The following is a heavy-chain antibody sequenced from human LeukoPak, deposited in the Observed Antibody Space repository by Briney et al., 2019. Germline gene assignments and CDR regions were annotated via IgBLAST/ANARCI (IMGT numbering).Heavy chain of an antibody. CDR2: ISYDGNKE. V-gene: IGHV3-30*03. CDR1: GFTFSSYD. Sequence: PERSLRLSCAASGFTFSSYDMHWVRQAPGKGLEWVAGISYDGNKEYYVDSVKGRFTISRDNSKNTLYLQMNSLRAEDTAVYYCAREDPGYWGQGTLVTVSS. CDR3: AREDPGY. J-gene: IGHJ4*02.